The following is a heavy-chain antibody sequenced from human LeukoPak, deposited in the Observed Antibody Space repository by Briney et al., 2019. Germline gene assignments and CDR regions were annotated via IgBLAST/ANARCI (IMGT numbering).Heavy chain of an antibody. J-gene: IGHJ4*02. CDR3: ATTARHCSDY. CDR2: IYYSGST. D-gene: IGHD6-6*01. V-gene: IGHV4-39*07. CDR1: GGSISSSSYY. Sequence: PSETLSLTCTVSGGSISSSSYYWGWIRQPPGKGLEWIGSIYYSGSTYYNPSLKSRLIISIDTSKNQFSLRLSSVTAADTAVYYCATTARHCSDYWGQGTLVTVSS.